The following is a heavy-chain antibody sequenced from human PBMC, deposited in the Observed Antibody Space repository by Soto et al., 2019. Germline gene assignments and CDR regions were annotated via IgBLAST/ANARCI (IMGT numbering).Heavy chain of an antibody. J-gene: IGHJ5*02. D-gene: IGHD3-16*02. CDR2: ISSSSSYI. CDR3: ARVLDYDYVWGSYPLNWFDP. Sequence: EVQLVESGGGLVKPGGSLRLSCAASGFTFSSYIMNWVRQAPGKGLEWVSSISSSSSYIYYADSVKGRFTISRDNAKNSLYLQMNSLGAEDTAVYYCARVLDYDYVWGSYPLNWFDPWGQGTLVTVSS. CDR1: GFTFSSYI. V-gene: IGHV3-21*01.